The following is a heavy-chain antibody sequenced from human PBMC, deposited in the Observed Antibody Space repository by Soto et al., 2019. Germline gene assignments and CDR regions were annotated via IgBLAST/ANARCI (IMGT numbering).Heavy chain of an antibody. Sequence: QVHLQESGPGQVRPSQTLSLSCSVSGGSISRGAYFWTWIRQFPGKGLEWIASISYTGATYYNPSLKSRVTILADTSKNQFSLKLNSVTSADTAVYYCARGGPVSVSPAWQLLGYFDYWGQGTLVTVSS. J-gene: IGHJ4*02. CDR3: ARGGPVSVSPAWQLLGYFDY. V-gene: IGHV4-31*03. CDR2: ISYTGAT. CDR1: GGSISRGAYF. D-gene: IGHD2-15*01.